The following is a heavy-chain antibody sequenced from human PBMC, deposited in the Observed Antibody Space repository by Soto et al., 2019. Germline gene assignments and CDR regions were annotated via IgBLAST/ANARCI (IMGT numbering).Heavy chain of an antibody. CDR1: GFTFSSYS. CDR2: ISSSSSYI. CDR3: ANPLYQVLVGMDV. V-gene: IGHV3-21*01. Sequence: EVQLVESGGGLVKPGGSLRLSCAASGFTFSSYSMNWVRQAPGKGLEWVSTISSSSSYIYYADSVKGRFTISRDNAKNSLYQQMSRMSADTTAGYYSANPLYQVLVGMDVWGKGTTVTVSS. D-gene: IGHD2-2*01. J-gene: IGHJ6*04.